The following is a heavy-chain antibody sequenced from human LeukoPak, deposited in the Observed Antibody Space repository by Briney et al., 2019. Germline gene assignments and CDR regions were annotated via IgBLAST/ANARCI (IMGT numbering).Heavy chain of an antibody. D-gene: IGHD6-13*01. J-gene: IGHJ6*02. Sequence: ASVKVSCKTSGYTFTDFGISWVRQAPGQGLEWIGWVSAYNGNTNYAQKLQGRVTMTRNTSISTAYMELSSLRSEDTAVYYCARRIRIAAAGPYYYYGMDVWGQGTTVTVSS. V-gene: IGHV1-18*01. CDR3: ARRIRIAAAGPYYYYGMDV. CDR2: VSAYNGNT. CDR1: GYTFTDFG.